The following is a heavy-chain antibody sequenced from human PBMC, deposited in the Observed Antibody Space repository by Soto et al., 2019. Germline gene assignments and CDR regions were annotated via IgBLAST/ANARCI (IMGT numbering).Heavy chain of an antibody. J-gene: IGHJ4*02. CDR1: GFIFGTYT. CDR2: ISNSGTYV. D-gene: IGHD3-10*01. Sequence: PGGSLRLSCAASGFIFGTYTMNWVRQAPGKGLEWVSSISNSGTYVTYADTVKGRFTISRDNDKNSLFLQMNSLRADDTAVYYCARVSSAGFDYWGQGTLVTVSS. CDR3: ARVSSAGFDY. V-gene: IGHV3-21*06.